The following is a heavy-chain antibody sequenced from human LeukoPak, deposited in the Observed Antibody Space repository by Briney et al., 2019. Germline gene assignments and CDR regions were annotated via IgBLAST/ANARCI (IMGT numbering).Heavy chain of an antibody. Sequence: GESLRLSCAASGFRFSSYAMSWVRQAPGKGLEWVSATSCSGVSTYYADSVKGRFTVSRDNSKNTLYLQMSSLRAEDTAVYYCAKDERNWNYNLASQTYDWGQGTLVTVSS. CDR2: TSCSGVST. CDR1: GFRFSSYA. V-gene: IGHV3-23*01. CDR3: AKDERNWNYNLASQTYD. D-gene: IGHD1-7*01. J-gene: IGHJ4*02.